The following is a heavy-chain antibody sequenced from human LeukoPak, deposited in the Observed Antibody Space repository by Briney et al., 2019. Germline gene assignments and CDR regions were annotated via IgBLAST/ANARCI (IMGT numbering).Heavy chain of an antibody. CDR3: ARVIGNDAFDI. J-gene: IGHJ3*02. Sequence: PSETLSLTCTVSGGSTSSYYWSWIRQPPGKGLEWIGYIYTSGSTNYNPSLKSRVTISVDTSKNQFSLKLSSVTAADTAVYYCARVIGNDAFDIWGQGTMVTVSS. D-gene: IGHD2-21*01. V-gene: IGHV4-4*09. CDR1: GGSTSSYY. CDR2: IYTSGST.